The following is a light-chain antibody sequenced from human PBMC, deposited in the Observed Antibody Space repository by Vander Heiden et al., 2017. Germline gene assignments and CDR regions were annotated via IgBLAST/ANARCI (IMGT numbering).Light chain of an antibody. V-gene: IGLV2-14*03. CDR1: SSDVGGYDS. J-gene: IGLJ1*01. CDR2: DVT. CDR3: SSYTTTGTRL. Sequence: QSALTQPASVSGSLGQSITISCAGTSSDVGGYDSVSWYQQHPGKAPKLMIYDVTYRLSGVSIRFSGSKSGNTASLTISGLQAEDESDYYCSSYTTTGTRLFGTGTKVTVL.